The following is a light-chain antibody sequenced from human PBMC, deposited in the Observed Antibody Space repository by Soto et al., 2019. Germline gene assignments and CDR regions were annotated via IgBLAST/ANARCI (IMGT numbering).Light chain of an antibody. CDR1: QSVSSSY. CDR2: GAS. J-gene: IGKJ2*01. Sequence: EIVLTQSPATLFLSPGERATLSCRASQSVSSSYLAWYQQKPGQAPRPLIYGASSRATGIPDRFSGSGSGTDFSLTISRLEPEDFAVYYCHQYDNAPQTYGQGTKVDIK. V-gene: IGKV3-20*01. CDR3: HQYDNAPQT.